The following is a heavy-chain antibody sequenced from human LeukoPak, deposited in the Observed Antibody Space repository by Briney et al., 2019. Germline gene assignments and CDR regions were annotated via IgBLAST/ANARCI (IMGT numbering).Heavy chain of an antibody. CDR2: ISRDSGTI. V-gene: IGHV3-48*01. J-gene: IGHJ4*02. D-gene: IGHD3-22*01. CDR3: AREDYYDSSAYPSRGFDY. CDR1: GFIFSSYS. Sequence: GGSLRLSCAASGFIFSSYSMNWVRQAPGKGLEWVSYISRDSGTIYEADSVKGRFTTSRDNARNSLFLQMNSLRAEDTATYYCAREDYYDSSAYPSRGFDYWGQGTLVTVSS.